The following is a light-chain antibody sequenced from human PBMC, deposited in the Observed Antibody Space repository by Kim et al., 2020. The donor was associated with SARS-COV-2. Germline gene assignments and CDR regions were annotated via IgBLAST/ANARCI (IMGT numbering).Light chain of an antibody. CDR3: AAWDDSLGGWV. Sequence: GQSVAISCSGRGSNIGSNYGGWAQQLPGPAPKVWIYSNNQRPSGVPDGFAGSEAGTSASLTISGLRSEDEADYYYAAWDDSLGGWVFGGGAQLTV. CDR2: SNN. CDR1: GSNIGSNY. J-gene: IGLJ3*02. V-gene: IGLV1-47*01.